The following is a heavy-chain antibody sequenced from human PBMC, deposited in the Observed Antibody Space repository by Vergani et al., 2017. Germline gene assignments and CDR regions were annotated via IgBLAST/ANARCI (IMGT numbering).Heavy chain of an antibody. D-gene: IGHD3-10*01. Sequence: QVHLQQRGAGVLKPSETLSLTFGVIGGSLSGYFWSWIRQSSGRGLEWIGEITAIGSAKYSPTATSRVTISVDTSRGEFTLTVTSVTAADTGLYFCASRRPRLNLGSKSNAGTFDSWGQGTLVTVSS. V-gene: IGHV4-34*02. CDR3: ASRRPRLNLGSKSNAGTFDS. CDR1: GGSLSGYF. J-gene: IGHJ4*02. CDR2: ITAIGSA.